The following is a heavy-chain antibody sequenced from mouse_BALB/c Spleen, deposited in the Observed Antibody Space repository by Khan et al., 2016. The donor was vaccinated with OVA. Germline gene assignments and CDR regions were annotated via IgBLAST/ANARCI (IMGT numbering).Heavy chain of an antibody. V-gene: IGHV3-2*02. Sequence: EVQLQESGPGLVKPSQSLSLTCTVTGYSITSGYAWNWIRQFPGNKLEWMGYIIYSGVTSYTPSLKSRISITRDTSKNQFFLQLNSVTTEDTATYYGARGHYYGYYFHYLRQGTTLTVSS. J-gene: IGHJ2*01. CDR1: GYSITSGYA. CDR3: ARGHYYGYYFHY. CDR2: IIYSGVT. D-gene: IGHD1-2*01.